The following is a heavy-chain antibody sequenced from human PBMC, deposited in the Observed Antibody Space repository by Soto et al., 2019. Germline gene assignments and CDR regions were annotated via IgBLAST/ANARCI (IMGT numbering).Heavy chain of an antibody. J-gene: IGHJ4*02. D-gene: IGHD1-26*01. CDR2: ISDDGDKR. Sequence: QVQLVQSGGGVVQPGGSLRLSCVGSGFTFSNYGMHWVRQPPGKGLEWVALISDDGDKRYYADSVRGRLIISRDNSKDTMDPEMNRLGPDETAGYFCAKARVPIVGANSFDYLGQGTPVTVSS. CDR3: AKARVPIVGANSFDY. V-gene: IGHV3-30*18. CDR1: GFTFSNYG.